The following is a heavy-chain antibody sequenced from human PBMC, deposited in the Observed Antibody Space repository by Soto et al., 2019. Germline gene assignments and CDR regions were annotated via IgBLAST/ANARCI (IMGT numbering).Heavy chain of an antibody. CDR2: IYYSGST. J-gene: IGHJ5*02. V-gene: IGHV4-31*03. CDR3: ARGSYYDSSGNWFDP. D-gene: IGHD3-22*01. CDR1: GGSISSGGYY. Sequence: PSETLSLTCTASGGSISSGGYYWSWIRQHPGKGLEWIGYIYYSGSTYYNPSLKSRVTISVDTSKNQFSLKLSSVTAADTAVYYCARGSYYDSSGNWFDPWGQGTLVTVSS.